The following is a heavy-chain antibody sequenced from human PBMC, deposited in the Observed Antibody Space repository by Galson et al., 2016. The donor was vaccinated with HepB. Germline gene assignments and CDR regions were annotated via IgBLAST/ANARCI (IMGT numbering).Heavy chain of an antibody. CDR3: ARYSRGSRSSMFDY. CDR1: GTSITRYY. CDR2: THYRESN. V-gene: IGHV4-59*01. D-gene: IGHD6-6*01. J-gene: IGHJ4*02. Sequence: LSLTCTVSGTSITRYYWSWIRQAPGKGLEWIGHTHYRESNDYNPSLKSRVIMSVDTSKSQFSLKLSSVTAADTAVYYCARYSRGSRSSMFDYWGQGTLVTVSS.